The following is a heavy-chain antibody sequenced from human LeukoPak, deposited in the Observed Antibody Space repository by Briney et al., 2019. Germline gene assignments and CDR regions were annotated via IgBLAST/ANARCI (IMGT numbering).Heavy chain of an antibody. J-gene: IGHJ4*02. D-gene: IGHD6-19*01. CDR3: ARNPSAVAGMRPPY. CDR1: GFTSSDYY. V-gene: IGHV3-11*01. Sequence: PGGSLRLSCAASGFTSSDYYMSWIRQAPGKGLEWVSYISSSGSTIYYADSVKGRFTISRDNAKNSLYLQMNSLRAEDTAVYYCARNPSAVAGMRPPYWGQGTLVTVSS. CDR2: ISSSGSTI.